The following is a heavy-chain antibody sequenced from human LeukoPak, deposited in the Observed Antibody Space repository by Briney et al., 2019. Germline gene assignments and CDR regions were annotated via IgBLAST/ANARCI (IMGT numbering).Heavy chain of an antibody. CDR2: ISYDGSNK. CDR1: GFTFSSYG. CDR3: ANNRRSGYYFDY. V-gene: IGHV3-30*18. Sequence: GGSLRLSCAASGFTFSSYGMHWVRQAPGKGLEWVAVISYDGSNKYYADSVKGRFTISRDNSKNTLYLQMNSLRAEDAAVYYCANNRRSGYYFDYWGQGTLVTVSS. D-gene: IGHD1-14*01. J-gene: IGHJ4*02.